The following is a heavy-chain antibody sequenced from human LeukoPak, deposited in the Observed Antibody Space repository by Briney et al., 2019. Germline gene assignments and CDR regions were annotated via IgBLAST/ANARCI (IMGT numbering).Heavy chain of an antibody. CDR1: GGSFSGYY. CDR2: INHSGST. Sequence: SETLSLTCAVYGGSFSGYYWSWIRQPPGKGLEWIGEINHSGSTNYNPSLKSRVTISVDTSKNQFSLKLSSVTAADTAVYYCAIAAPHGYWGQGTLVTVSS. CDR3: AIAAPHGY. J-gene: IGHJ4*02. V-gene: IGHV4-34*01. D-gene: IGHD6-13*01.